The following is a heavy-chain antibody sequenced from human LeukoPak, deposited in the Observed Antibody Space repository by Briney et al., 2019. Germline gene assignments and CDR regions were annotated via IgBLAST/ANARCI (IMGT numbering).Heavy chain of an antibody. Sequence: SETLSLTCAVSGYSISSGYYWGWIRQPPGKGLEWIGSIYHSGSTYYNPSLKSRVTMSVDTSKNHFSLKLSSVIAADAAVYYCARHVYHSTTYLDYSGQGSPVTVSS. V-gene: IGHV4-38-2*01. CDR2: IYHSGST. CDR3: ARHVYHSTTYLDY. D-gene: IGHD2/OR15-2a*01. J-gene: IGHJ4*02. CDR1: GYSISSGYY.